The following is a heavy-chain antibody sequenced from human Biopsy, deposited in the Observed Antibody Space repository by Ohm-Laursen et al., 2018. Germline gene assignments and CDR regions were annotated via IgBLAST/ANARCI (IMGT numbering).Heavy chain of an antibody. CDR3: ARDSLVGGLS. D-gene: IGHD2-8*02. J-gene: IGHJ5*02. CDR2: INQGGSEN. CDR1: GFTFGDAW. V-gene: IGHV3-7*01. Sequence: GSLRLSCAASGFTFGDAWMSWIRQAPGKGLEWVANINQGGSENYYVESVKGRFTISRDNAKNSLYLQMNSLRAEDTAVYYCARDSLVGGLSWGQGTLVTVSS.